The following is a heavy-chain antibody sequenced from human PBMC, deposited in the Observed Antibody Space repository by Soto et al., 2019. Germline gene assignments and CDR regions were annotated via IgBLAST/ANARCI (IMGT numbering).Heavy chain of an antibody. CDR2: IYHSGSA. V-gene: IGHV4-31*02. J-gene: IGHJ6*02. Sequence: WTWIRQHPGKGLEWIGYIYHSGSAYYNPSLKSRVTISVDTSENQFSLNLRSVTAADTAVYYCARDQEVNYADYGGSDYYYGMDVWGQGTTVTVS. D-gene: IGHD4-17*01. CDR3: ARDQEVNYADYGGSDYYYGMDV.